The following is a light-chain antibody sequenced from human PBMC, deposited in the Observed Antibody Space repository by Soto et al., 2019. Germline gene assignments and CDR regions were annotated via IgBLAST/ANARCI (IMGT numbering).Light chain of an antibody. CDR3: QQFGSSPYT. J-gene: IGKJ2*01. V-gene: IGKV3-20*01. CDR2: GAS. CDR1: QSARCTY. Sequence: EIVLTQAPGTLSLSPGERATLSCRASQSARCTYFAWYQQKPGQAPRLLIYGASTRATGIPDRFSGSGSRTDFTLTLSRLEPEDFSMYFCQQFGSSPYTLDQGTKLQIK.